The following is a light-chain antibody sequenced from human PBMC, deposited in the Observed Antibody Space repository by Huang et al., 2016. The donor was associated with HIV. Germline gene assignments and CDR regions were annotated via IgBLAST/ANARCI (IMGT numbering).Light chain of an antibody. CDR3: QQYNNWSPYT. Sequence: EIVMTQSPATLSLSPGERATLSCRASQSVSSKLAWYQQKAGQAPRPLVHGASTRATGIPARFSGSGSGTEFTLTISSLQSEDFAVYYCQQYNNWSPYTFGQGTKLEIK. CDR2: GAS. J-gene: IGKJ2*01. CDR1: QSVSSK. V-gene: IGKV3-15*01.